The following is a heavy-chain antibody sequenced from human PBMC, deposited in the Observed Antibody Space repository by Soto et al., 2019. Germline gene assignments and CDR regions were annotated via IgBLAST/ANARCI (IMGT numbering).Heavy chain of an antibody. J-gene: IGHJ6*04. Sequence: SETLSLTCAVYGGSFSGFYWSWIRQPPGKGLEWIGEINHSGSIHYSPSLKSRVTISVDTSKNQFSLKLTSVTAADTAVYYCARGSDFMRPAANNAVGRYMDVWGKGTTVTVSS. V-gene: IGHV4-34*01. D-gene: IGHD2-2*01. CDR2: INHSGSI. CDR1: GGSFSGFY. CDR3: ARGSDFMRPAANNAVGRYMDV.